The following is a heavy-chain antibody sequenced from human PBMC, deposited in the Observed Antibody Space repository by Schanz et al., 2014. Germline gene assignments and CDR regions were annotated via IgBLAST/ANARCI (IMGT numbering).Heavy chain of an antibody. V-gene: IGHV1-46*01. CDR1: GYTFTSDS. D-gene: IGHD6-6*01. J-gene: IGHJ4*02. Sequence: QVQLVQSGAEVKKPGASVKVSCKASGYTFTSDSMHWVRQAPGQGLEWMGMINPSGGSTTYAQKFQGRVTMTRDTSTSTVYMELSSLRSDDTAVYYCARDQSPYTNSSDVRYFAYWGQGTLVTVSS. CDR3: ARDQSPYTNSSDVRYFAY. CDR2: INPSGGST.